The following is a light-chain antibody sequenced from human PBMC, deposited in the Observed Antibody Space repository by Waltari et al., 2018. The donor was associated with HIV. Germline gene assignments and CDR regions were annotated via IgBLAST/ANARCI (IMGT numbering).Light chain of an antibody. CDR1: QSLLHSNGYNY. CDR2: LGS. CDR3: MQGLQTPQVT. V-gene: IGKV2-28*01. J-gene: IGKJ4*01. Sequence: IMMTQSPLSLPVTPGEPASISCRSSQSLLHSNGYNYLDWYLHKPGQSPQLMIYLGSNRASGVPDRFSGSVSGTDFTLKINRVEAEDVGIYYCMQGLQTPQVTFGGGTKVEIK.